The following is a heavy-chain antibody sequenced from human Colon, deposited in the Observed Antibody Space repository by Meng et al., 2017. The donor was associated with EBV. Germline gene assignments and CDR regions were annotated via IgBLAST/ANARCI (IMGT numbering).Heavy chain of an antibody. CDR2: IYHSGST. Sequence: LRLQVPVLRMVYPSLTLILTFVCSDDSVTNGGYSWSWIRQPPGKGLEWIGYIYHSGSTKYNPSLKSRVTISVDTSKNQFSLKLSSVTAADTAVYYCARDTSTWGNKGLDHWGQGILVTVFS. CDR1: DDSVTNGGYS. CDR3: ARDTSTWGNKGLDH. J-gene: IGHJ4*02. D-gene: IGHD7-27*01. V-gene: IGHV4-30-2*01.